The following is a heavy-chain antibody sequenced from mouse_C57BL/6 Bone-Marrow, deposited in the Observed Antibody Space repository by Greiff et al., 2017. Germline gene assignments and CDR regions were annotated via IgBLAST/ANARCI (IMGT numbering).Heavy chain of an antibody. CDR1: GYTFTDYY. V-gene: IGHV1-75*01. CDR3: ARDGITTVVATGFNWYCDV. Sequence: QVQLQQSGPELVKPGASVKISCKASGYTFTDYYINWVKQRPGQGLEWIGWIFPGSGSTYYNEKFKGKATLTVDKSSSTAYMLLSSLTSEDSAVYFCARDGITTVVATGFNWYCDVWGTGTTVTVSS. CDR2: IFPGSGST. J-gene: IGHJ1*03. D-gene: IGHD1-1*01.